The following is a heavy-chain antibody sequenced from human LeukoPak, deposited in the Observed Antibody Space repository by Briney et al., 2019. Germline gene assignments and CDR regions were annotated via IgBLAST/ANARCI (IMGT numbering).Heavy chain of an antibody. CDR1: GFTFSSYW. J-gene: IGHJ4*02. Sequence: GGSLRLSCAASGFTFSSYWMHWVRQAPGKGLVWVSRINSDGSSTSYADSVKGRFTISRDNSKNTLYLQMNSLRAEDTAVYYCAKSSIAARPAYLDYWGQGTLVTVSS. CDR2: INSDGSST. D-gene: IGHD6-6*01. CDR3: AKSSIAARPAYLDY. V-gene: IGHV3-74*01.